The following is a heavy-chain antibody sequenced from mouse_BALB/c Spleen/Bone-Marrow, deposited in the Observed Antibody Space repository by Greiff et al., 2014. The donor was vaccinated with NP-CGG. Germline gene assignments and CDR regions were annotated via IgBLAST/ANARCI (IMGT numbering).Heavy chain of an antibody. CDR2: INPSNGRT. Sequence: QVQLQQPGAELVKPGASVKLSCKASGYTFTSYWMHWVKQRPGQGLEWIGEINPSNGRTNYNEKFKSKATLTVDKSSSTAYMQLSSLTSEDSAVYYCAPYYYGSSYGFYWYIDVWGAGTTVTVSS. J-gene: IGHJ1*01. CDR1: GYTFTSYW. CDR3: APYYYGSSYGFYWYIDV. V-gene: IGHV1S81*02. D-gene: IGHD1-1*01.